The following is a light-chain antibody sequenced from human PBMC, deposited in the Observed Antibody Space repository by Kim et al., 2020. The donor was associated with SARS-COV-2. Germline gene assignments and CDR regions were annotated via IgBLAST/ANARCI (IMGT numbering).Light chain of an antibody. J-gene: IGLJ3*02. Sequence: GQSITISCTGTSRDVGSYKFVSWYQQHPGKAPKLMIYEVSKRPSGVSNRFSGSKSGNTASLTISGLQAEDEADYYCCSYAGSSTWVFGGGTQLTVL. CDR2: EVS. CDR1: SRDVGSYKF. CDR3: CSYAGSSTWV. V-gene: IGLV2-23*02.